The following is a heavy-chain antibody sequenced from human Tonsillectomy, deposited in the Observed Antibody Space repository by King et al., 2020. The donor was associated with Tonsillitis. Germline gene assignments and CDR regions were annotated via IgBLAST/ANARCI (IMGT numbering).Heavy chain of an antibody. D-gene: IGHD2-21*02. CDR2: IDWDDDK. CDR3: ARLCSGDCYPSHAFDI. J-gene: IGHJ3*02. Sequence: VTLKESGPALVKPKQTLTLTCTFSGFSLNTHEMRMAWIRQPPGKALEWLARIDWDDDKFYTTSRKTRLAIPKDTSKNQVVLTVTNVDPADTATYFCARLCSGDCYPSHAFDIWGQGTMVTVSS. V-gene: IGHV2-70*04. CDR1: GFSLNTHEMR.